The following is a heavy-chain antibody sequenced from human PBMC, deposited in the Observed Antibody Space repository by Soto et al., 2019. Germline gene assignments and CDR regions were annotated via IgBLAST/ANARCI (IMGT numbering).Heavy chain of an antibody. Sequence: GGSLRLSCAASGFTFSSYAMSWVRQAPGKGLEWVSAINGSGGSTYYADSVKGRFTISRDNSKNTLYLQMNSLRAEDTAVYYCAKHTAHLEWLLILVRYFDYWGQGTLVTVSS. J-gene: IGHJ4*02. CDR3: AKHTAHLEWLLILVRYFDY. D-gene: IGHD3-3*01. CDR1: GFTFSSYA. CDR2: INGSGGST. V-gene: IGHV3-23*01.